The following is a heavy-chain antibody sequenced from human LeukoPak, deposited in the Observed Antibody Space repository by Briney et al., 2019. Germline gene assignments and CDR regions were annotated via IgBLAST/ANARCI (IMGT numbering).Heavy chain of an antibody. V-gene: IGHV3-48*02. D-gene: IGHD4-23*01. CDR1: GFTFSSYS. CDR3: ARDDYGGNPGDY. CDR2: ISSSSSTI. J-gene: IGHJ4*02. Sequence: GGSLRLSCAASGFTFSSYSMNWVRQAPGKGLEWVSCISSSSSTIYYADSVKGRFTISRDNARNSLYLQMNSLRDGDTAVYYCARDDYGGNPGDYWGQGTLVTVSS.